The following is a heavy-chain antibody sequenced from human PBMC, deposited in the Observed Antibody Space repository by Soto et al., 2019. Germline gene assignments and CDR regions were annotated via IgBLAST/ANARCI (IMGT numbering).Heavy chain of an antibody. V-gene: IGHV4-59*01. J-gene: IGHJ3*02. CDR3: ARASGSSSWYSGAFDI. D-gene: IGHD6-13*01. CDR1: GGSISSYY. CDR2: IYYSGST. Sequence: TSETLSLTCTVSGGSISSYYWSWIRQPPGKGLEWIGYIYYSGSTNYNPSLKSRVTISVDTSKNQFSLKLSSVTAADTAVYYCARASGSSSWYSGAFDIWGQGTMVTVSS.